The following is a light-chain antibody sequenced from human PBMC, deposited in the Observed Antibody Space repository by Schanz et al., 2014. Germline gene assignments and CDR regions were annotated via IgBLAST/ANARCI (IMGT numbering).Light chain of an antibody. Sequence: DIQMTQSPSSVSASVGDTVTITCRASQDINKWLAWYQQKPGQAPKLLIYDASSLESGVPSRFSGSGSGTEFTLTISSLQPDDFATYYCQQYNTYSPWTFGQGTKVEIK. V-gene: IGKV1-5*01. J-gene: IGKJ1*01. CDR1: QDINKW. CDR3: QQYNTYSPWT. CDR2: DAS.